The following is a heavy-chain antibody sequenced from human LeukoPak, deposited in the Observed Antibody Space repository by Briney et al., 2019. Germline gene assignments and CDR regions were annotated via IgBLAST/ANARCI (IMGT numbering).Heavy chain of an antibody. J-gene: IGHJ6*02. Sequence: ASVKVSCTASGYTFTPYYMHWVRQAPGQGLEWMGWINPNSGGTNYAQKFQGRVTMTRDTSNSTAYMELSRLRSDDTAVYYCGSTRYSSSLRFYGMDVWGQGTTVTVSS. CDR1: GYTFTPYY. CDR2: INPNSGGT. CDR3: GSTRYSSSLRFYGMDV. V-gene: IGHV1-2*02. D-gene: IGHD6-13*01.